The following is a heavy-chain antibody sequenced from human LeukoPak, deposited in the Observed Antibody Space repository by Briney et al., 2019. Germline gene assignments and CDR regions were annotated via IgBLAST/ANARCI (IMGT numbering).Heavy chain of an antibody. D-gene: IGHD6-13*01. CDR1: GYTFTGYY. CDR2: INPNSGGT. J-gene: IGHJ5*02. V-gene: IGHV1-2*02. CDR3: ARVAAAGAPKDWFDP. Sequence: ASVKVSCKASGYTFTGYYMHWVRQAPGQGLEWMGWINPNSGGTNYAQKLQGRVTMTTDTSTSTAYMELRSLRSDDTAVYYCARVAAAGAPKDWFDPWGQGTLVTVSS.